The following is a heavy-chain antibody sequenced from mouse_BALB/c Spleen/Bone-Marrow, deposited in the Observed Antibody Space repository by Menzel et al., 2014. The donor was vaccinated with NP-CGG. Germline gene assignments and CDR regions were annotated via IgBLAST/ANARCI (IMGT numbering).Heavy chain of an antibody. Sequence: EVKLEESGAELVKPGASVKLSCSASGFNIKDTYMHWVKQRPEQGLEWIGRIDPANGNTKYDPKFQGKATITADTSSNTAYLQLSSLTSEDTAVYYCASYCYGSSLFAYWGQGTLVTVSA. CDR3: ASYCYGSSLFAY. J-gene: IGHJ3*01. D-gene: IGHD1-1*01. CDR1: GFNIKDTY. V-gene: IGHV14-3*02. CDR2: IDPANGNT.